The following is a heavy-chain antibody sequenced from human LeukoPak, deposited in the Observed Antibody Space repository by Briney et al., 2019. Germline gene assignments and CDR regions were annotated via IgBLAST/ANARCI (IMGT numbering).Heavy chain of an antibody. CDR2: INPNSGGT. Sequence: GASVKVSCKASGYTFTGYYMHWVRQAPGQGLEWMGWINPNSGGTNYAQKFQGRVTMTRDTSISTAYMELSRLRSDDTAVCYCARGPLRLGELSLISYWGQGTLVTVSS. J-gene: IGHJ4*02. CDR3: ARGPLRLGELSLISY. CDR1: GYTFTGYY. V-gene: IGHV1-2*02. D-gene: IGHD3-16*02.